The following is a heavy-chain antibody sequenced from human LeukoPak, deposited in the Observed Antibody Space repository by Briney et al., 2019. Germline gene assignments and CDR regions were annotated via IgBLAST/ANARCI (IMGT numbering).Heavy chain of an antibody. Sequence: SETLSLTCTVSGVSISSSNSYWGWIRQPPGKGLEWIGSIYYSGNTYYNASLKSQVSISIDTSKNQISLRLTSVTATDTAIYYCARQTGSGLFILPGGQGTLVTVSS. CDR2: IYYSGNT. D-gene: IGHD3/OR15-3a*01. CDR1: GVSISSSNSY. J-gene: IGHJ4*02. CDR3: ARQTGSGLFILP. V-gene: IGHV4-39*01.